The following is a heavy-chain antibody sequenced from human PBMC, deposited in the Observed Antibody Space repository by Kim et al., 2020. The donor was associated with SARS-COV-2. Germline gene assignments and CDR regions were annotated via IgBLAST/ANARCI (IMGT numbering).Heavy chain of an antibody. Sequence: GGGAGTYYADSVKGRFTISRDNSKNSLYLQMNSLRAEDTAIYYCAKRGDFWGQGTLVTVSS. V-gene: IGHV3-23*01. CDR3: AKRGDF. CDR2: GGGAGT. J-gene: IGHJ4*02.